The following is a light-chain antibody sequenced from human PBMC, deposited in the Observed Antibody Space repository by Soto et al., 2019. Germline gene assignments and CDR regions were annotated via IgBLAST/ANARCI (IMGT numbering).Light chain of an antibody. CDR2: GAS. V-gene: IGKV3-20*01. J-gene: IGKJ4*01. CDR3: QQYGSSLLT. CDR1: QTISSRS. Sequence: EIVLTQSPGTLSLSPGVRATLSCRASQTISSRSLAWYQQKPGQAPRLLIFGASSRATGIPDRFSGSGSGTDFTLTISRLEPEDFAVYYCQQYGSSLLTFGGGTKVDIK.